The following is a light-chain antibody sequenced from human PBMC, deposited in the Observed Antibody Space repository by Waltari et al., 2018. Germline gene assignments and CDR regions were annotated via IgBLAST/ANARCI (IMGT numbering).Light chain of an antibody. V-gene: IGKV1-39*01. CDR2: TAS. J-gene: IGKJ3*01. CDR3: QQSYSFPET. Sequence: DIQMTQSPSSLSASVGDRVTVTCRASQGISNFLNWYQQKQGKAPKLLIYTASTLQSEVPSRFSGDGSGTEFTLTISSLQPEDFATYYCQQSYSFPETFGPGTKVDV. CDR1: QGISNF.